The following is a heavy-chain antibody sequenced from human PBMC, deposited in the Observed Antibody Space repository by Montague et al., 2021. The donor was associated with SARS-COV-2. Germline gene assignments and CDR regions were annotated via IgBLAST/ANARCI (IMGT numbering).Heavy chain of an antibody. V-gene: IGHV4-39*07. D-gene: IGHD2-2*01. Sequence: SETLSLTCTVSGGSVSSSPYYWGWIRQPPGRGLEWVGSISTTGSPEYNPSLKSRVTLSLDTSKNQFSLRLSSVTAADTAMHYCTIEGHITTSCSGCPRNWFDPWGQGTLVTVSS. CDR2: ISTTGSP. CDR3: TIEGHITTSCSGCPRNWFDP. CDR1: GGSVSSSPYY. J-gene: IGHJ5*02.